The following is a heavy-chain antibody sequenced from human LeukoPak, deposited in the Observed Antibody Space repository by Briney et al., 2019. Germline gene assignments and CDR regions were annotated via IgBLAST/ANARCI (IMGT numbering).Heavy chain of an antibody. CDR1: GYIFTSYW. CDR3: ARHGYYGSGSSHAFDI. Sequence: GESLKISCKGSGYIFTSYWIGWVRQLPGKGLEWMGIIYPGDSDTRYSPSFQGQVTISADKSISTAYLQWSSLKASDTAMYYCARHGYYGSGSSHAFDIWGQGTMVTVSS. J-gene: IGHJ3*02. CDR2: IYPGDSDT. V-gene: IGHV5-51*01. D-gene: IGHD3-10*01.